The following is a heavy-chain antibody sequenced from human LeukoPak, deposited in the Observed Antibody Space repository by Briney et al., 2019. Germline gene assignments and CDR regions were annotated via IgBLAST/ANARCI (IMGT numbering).Heavy chain of an antibody. CDR3: ARHSGLRSPFNP. CDR1: GGSISTTNYY. Sequence: SETLSLTCTVSGGSISTTNYYWGWIRQPPGRDLEWIGSIYSSGNTYYNPSLESRVTISVDTSKNQLSLKLTSATAADTSVYYCARHSGLRSPFNPWGQGTLVTVSS. J-gene: IGHJ5*02. D-gene: IGHD3-3*01. CDR2: IYSSGNT. V-gene: IGHV4-39*01.